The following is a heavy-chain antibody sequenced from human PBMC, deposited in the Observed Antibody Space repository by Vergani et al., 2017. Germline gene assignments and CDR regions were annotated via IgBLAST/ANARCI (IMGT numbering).Heavy chain of an antibody. V-gene: IGHV3-74*01. CDR2: MNGDGDTI. J-gene: IGHJ5*02. CDR1: GFTFNEYW. Sequence: EVELVESGGGLVQPGGSLRLSCAASGFTFNEYWMHWARQVPGTGLVWVSGMNGDGDTISYADSVKGRFTISRDKAKNTLFLQMNSLRAEDTAVYYCARARKFRFGVVWGNWFDPWGQGTLVTVSS. CDR3: ARARKFRFGVVWGNWFDP. D-gene: IGHD3-3*01.